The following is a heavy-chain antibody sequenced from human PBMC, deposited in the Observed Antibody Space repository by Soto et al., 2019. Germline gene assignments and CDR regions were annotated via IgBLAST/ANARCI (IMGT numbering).Heavy chain of an antibody. CDR1: GYTFTSYG. V-gene: IGHV1-18*01. Sequence: QVQLVQSGAEVKKPGASVKVSCKASGYTFTSYGISWVRQAPGQGLEWMGWISAYNGNTNYAQKLQGRVTMTTDTSTSTAYMELRSLRSDDTAVYYCARQPEDYYDSSGYLGAWFDPWGQGTLVTVSS. D-gene: IGHD3-22*01. J-gene: IGHJ5*02. CDR3: ARQPEDYYDSSGYLGAWFDP. CDR2: ISAYNGNT.